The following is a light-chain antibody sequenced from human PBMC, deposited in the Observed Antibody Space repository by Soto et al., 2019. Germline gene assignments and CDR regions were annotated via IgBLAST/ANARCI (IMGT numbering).Light chain of an antibody. J-gene: IGLJ2*01. CDR1: SSDVGGYNY. CDR3: SSCAGRNNLV. V-gene: IGLV2-11*01. CDR2: DVN. Sequence: QSALTQPRSVSGSPGQSVTISCTGTSSDVGGYNYVSWYQQHPGKAPKLMIYDVNKRPSGVPDRFSGSKSGNTASLTISGLQAEDEADYYCSSCAGRNNLVFGGGTKLTVL.